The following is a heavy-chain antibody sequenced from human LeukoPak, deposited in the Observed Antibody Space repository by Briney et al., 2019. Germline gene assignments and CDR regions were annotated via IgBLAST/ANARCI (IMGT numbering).Heavy chain of an antibody. V-gene: IGHV1-18*01. Sequence: ASVKVSCKASGYTFTSYGISWVRQAPGQGLEWMGWISAYNGNTNYAQKLQGRVTMTTDTSTSTAYMELSSLRSDDTAVYYCARAPYSSSPNYYYYMDVWGKGTTVTVSS. CDR2: ISAYNGNT. CDR1: GYTFTSYG. CDR3: ARAPYSSSPNYYYYMDV. J-gene: IGHJ6*03. D-gene: IGHD6-6*01.